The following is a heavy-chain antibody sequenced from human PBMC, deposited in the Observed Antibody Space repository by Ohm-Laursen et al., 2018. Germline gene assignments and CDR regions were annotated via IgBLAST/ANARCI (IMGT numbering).Heavy chain of an antibody. CDR1: GFTFGSYA. Sequence: SLRLSCTASGFTFGSYAMSWVRQAPGKGLEWVSSISGNAVRTYDADSVKGRFSISRDNSKNTLDLQMNSLRAEDTAVYYCAKGPFIAVAGSNYFFDYWGQGTLVTVSS. D-gene: IGHD6-19*01. CDR2: ISGNAVRT. CDR3: AKGPFIAVAGSNYFFDY. V-gene: IGHV3-23*01. J-gene: IGHJ4*02.